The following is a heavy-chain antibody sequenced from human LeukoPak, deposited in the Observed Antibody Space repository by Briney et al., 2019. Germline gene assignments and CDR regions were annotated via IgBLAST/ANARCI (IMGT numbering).Heavy chain of an antibody. CDR1: GFTFSSYS. J-gene: IGHJ4*02. CDR2: ISSSSYI. Sequence: GGSLRLSCAASGFTFSSYSMNWVRQAPGKGLEWVSSISSSSYIYYADSVKGRFTISRDNAKNSLYLQMNSLRAEDTAVYYCAREGKPPEYYFDYWGQGTLVTVSS. V-gene: IGHV3-21*04. CDR3: AREGKPPEYYFDY.